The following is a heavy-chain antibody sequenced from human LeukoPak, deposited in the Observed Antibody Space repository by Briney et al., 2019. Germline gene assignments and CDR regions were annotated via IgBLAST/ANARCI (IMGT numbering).Heavy chain of an antibody. D-gene: IGHD1-26*01. CDR1: GFTFSGSA. Sequence: PGGSLKLSCAASGFTFSGSAMHWVRQASGKGLEWVGRIRSKANSYATAYAASVKGRFTISRDDSKNTAYLQMNSLKTEDTAVYYCTRQVLGAFDIWGQGTLVTVSS. J-gene: IGHJ4*02. CDR2: IRSKANSYAT. CDR3: TRQVLGAFDI. V-gene: IGHV3-73*01.